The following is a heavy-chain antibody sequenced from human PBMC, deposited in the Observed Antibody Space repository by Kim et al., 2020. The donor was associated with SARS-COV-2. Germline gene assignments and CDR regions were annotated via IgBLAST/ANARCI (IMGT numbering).Heavy chain of an antibody. D-gene: IGHD6-13*01. V-gene: IGHV1-2*02. CDR2: SGGT. CDR3: APIAAAGN. Sequence: SGGTNYAQKFQGRVTMTRDTSISIAYMELSSLGSDDTAVYYCAPIAAAGNWGQGTLVTVSS. J-gene: IGHJ4*02.